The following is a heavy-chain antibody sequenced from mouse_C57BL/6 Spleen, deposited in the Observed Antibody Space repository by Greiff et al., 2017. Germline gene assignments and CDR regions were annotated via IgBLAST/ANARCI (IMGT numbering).Heavy chain of an antibody. V-gene: IGHV5-4*01. Sequence: EVKVEESGGGLVKPGGSLKLSCAASGFTFSSYAMSWVRQTPEKRLEWVATISDGGSYTYYPDNVKGRFTISRDNAKNNLYLQMSHLKSEDTAMYYCAREGYYDYERYAMDYWGQGTSVTVSS. D-gene: IGHD2-4*01. CDR1: GFTFSSYA. CDR2: ISDGGSYT. J-gene: IGHJ4*01. CDR3: AREGYYDYERYAMDY.